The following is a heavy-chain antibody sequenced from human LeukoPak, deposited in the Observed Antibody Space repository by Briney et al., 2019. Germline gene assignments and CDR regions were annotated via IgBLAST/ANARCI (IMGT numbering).Heavy chain of an antibody. J-gene: IGHJ6*03. V-gene: IGHV1-2*02. D-gene: IGHD2-2*01. CDR1: GYTFTGYY. CDR2: INPNSGGT. CDR3: ARDSSTSLVEVSYYYYYMDV. Sequence: GASVKVSCKASGYTFTGYYMHWVRQAPGQGLEWMGWINPNSGGTNYAQKFQGRVTMTRATSISTAYMELSRLRSDDTAVYYCARDSSTSLVEVSYYYYYMDVWGKGTTVTVSS.